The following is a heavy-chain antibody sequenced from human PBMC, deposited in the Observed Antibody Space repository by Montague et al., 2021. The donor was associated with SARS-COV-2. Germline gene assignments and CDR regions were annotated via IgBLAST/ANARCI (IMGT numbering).Heavy chain of an antibody. Sequence: SETLSLTCTVSGGSISSSSYHWGWIRQPAGKGLEWIGSTYYSGSTYYXPSVKSRVTISVDTSKNQFSLKLSSVTAADTAVYYCARVGRQQLVRLSGMDVWGQGTTVTVSS. CDR2: TYYSGST. CDR1: GGSISSSSYH. J-gene: IGHJ6*02. V-gene: IGHV4-39*07. CDR3: ARVGRQQLVRLSGMDV. D-gene: IGHD6-13*01.